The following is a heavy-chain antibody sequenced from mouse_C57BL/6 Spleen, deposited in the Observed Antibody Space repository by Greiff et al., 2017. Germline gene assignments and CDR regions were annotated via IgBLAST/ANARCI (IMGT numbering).Heavy chain of an antibody. D-gene: IGHD2-5*01. V-gene: IGHV1-69*01. CDR3: ASAYYSNSAWFAD. CDR1: GYTFTSYW. J-gene: IGHJ3*01. Sequence: QVQLQQSGAELVMPGASVKLSCKASGYTFTSYWMHWVKQRPGQGLEWIGEIDPSDSYTNYNQKFKGKSTLTVDKSSSTAYMQLSSLTSEDSAVYYCASAYYSNSAWFADWGQGTLVTVSA. CDR2: IDPSDSYT.